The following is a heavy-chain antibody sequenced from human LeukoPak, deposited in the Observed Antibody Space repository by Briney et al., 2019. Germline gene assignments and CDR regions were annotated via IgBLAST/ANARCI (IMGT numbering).Heavy chain of an antibody. J-gene: IGHJ5*02. CDR3: ARPYYYDSRIDP. CDR1: GGPISSGDYY. V-gene: IGHV4-30-4*01. CDR2: MYYSGST. D-gene: IGHD3-22*01. Sequence: SQTLSLTCTVSGGPISSGDYYWIWIRQPPGKGLEWIAYMYYSGSTYYNPSLKSRVTMSADTSKNQLSLKLSSVTAADTAVYYCARPYYYDSRIDPWGQGILVTVSS.